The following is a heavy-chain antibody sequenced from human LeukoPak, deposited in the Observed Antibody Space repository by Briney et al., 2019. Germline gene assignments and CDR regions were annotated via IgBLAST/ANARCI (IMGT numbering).Heavy chain of an antibody. D-gene: IGHD3-22*01. CDR3: VRGPRYYDDSGFHYGVFDI. V-gene: IGHV3-74*01. J-gene: IGHJ3*02. CDR1: GFTFTRYW. CDR2: INNDGSST. Sequence: GGSLRLSCAASGFTFTRYWMHWVRQVPGKGLVWVSRINNDGSSTNYADSVKGRFTISRDNSKNTLSLQMNSLTADDTAVYYCVRGPRYYDDSGFHYGVFDIWGQGTVVTVSS.